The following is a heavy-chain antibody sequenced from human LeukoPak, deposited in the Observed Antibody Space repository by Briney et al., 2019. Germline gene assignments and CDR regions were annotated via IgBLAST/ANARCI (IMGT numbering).Heavy chain of an antibody. J-gene: IGHJ4*02. CDR2: INQDGSDN. V-gene: IGHV3-7*01. CDR1: SFPLSSYW. D-gene: IGHD5-12*01. CDR3: WRVRRGYSCYPWDY. Sequence: GGSLRLSCAASSFPLSSYWMSWVRQSPGKGLEWVANINQDGSDNHYVDSVNGRFTISRDNAKNSLFLQMNSLGAEDTAVYYLWRVRRGYSCYPWDYWGQGSPVTVSS.